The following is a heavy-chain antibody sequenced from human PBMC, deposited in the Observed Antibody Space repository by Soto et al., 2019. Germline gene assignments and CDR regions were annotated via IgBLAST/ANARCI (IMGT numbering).Heavy chain of an antibody. J-gene: IGHJ5*01. Sequence: GGSLRLSCEASGFTFSRFAMSWVRQTPGKGLEWVSTFSGPGGGTYYADYVKGRFTISRDNFKSAVHLQMNSLRAEDTAIYCCSKGKISTPTYTSFDSWRPETLVTVSS. V-gene: IGHV3-23*01. CDR2: FSGPGGGT. CDR3: SKGKISTPTYTSFDS. D-gene: IGHD3-16*01. CDR1: GFTFSRFA.